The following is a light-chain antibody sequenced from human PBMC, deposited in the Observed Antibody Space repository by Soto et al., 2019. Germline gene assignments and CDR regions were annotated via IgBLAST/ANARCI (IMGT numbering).Light chain of an antibody. CDR3: QQANSFPS. CDR1: QDVSNW. Sequence: MTQSPSSVSASVGDRVTITCRASQDVSNWLAWYQQKPGKAPKLLISGASSLQSGVPSRFSGSGSGTDFSLTISSLQPEDFATYFCQQANSFPSFGQGTRLEIK. CDR2: GAS. J-gene: IGKJ5*01. V-gene: IGKV1-12*02.